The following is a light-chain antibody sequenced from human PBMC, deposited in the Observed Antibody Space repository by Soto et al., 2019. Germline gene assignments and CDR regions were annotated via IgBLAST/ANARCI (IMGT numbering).Light chain of an antibody. CDR1: SSDVGGYNF. J-gene: IGLJ2*01. CDR2: EVS. Sequence: QPVLTQPASVSGSPGQSITISCTGTSSDVGGYNFVSWYQQHPGKAPKLVIYEVSNRPSGFSNRFSGSKSGNTASLTISGLQADDEADYYCSSYTSSSTPYVVFGGGTKVTVL. CDR3: SSYTSSSTPYVV. V-gene: IGLV2-14*01.